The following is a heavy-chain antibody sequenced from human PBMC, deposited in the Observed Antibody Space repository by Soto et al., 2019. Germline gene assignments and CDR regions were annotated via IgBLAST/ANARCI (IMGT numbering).Heavy chain of an antibody. Sequence: GSLRLSCAASGFTFSSYAMSWVRQAPGKGLEWVSAISGSGGSTYYADSVKGQFTITRDNSKYTLYLQMNSLRAEDTAVYYCAKDGPLDYYDSSGYFQNWFDPWGQGTLVTVSS. D-gene: IGHD3-22*01. CDR1: GFTFSSYA. CDR2: ISGSGGST. V-gene: IGHV3-23*01. CDR3: AKDGPLDYYDSSGYFQNWFDP. J-gene: IGHJ5*02.